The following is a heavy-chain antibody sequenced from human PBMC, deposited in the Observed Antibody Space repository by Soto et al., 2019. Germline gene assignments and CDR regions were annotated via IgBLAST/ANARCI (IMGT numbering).Heavy chain of an antibody. CDR1: GFTFSSYA. J-gene: IGHJ6*03. D-gene: IGHD2-2*01. Sequence: GGSLRLSCAASGFTFSSYAMSWVRQAPGKGLEWVSAISGSGGSTYYADSVKGRFTISRDNSKNTLYLQMNSLRAEDTAVYYCAKVPYCSSTSCYGYYYYYMDVWGKGTTVTRLL. CDR3: AKVPYCSSTSCYGYYYYYMDV. CDR2: ISGSGGST. V-gene: IGHV3-23*01.